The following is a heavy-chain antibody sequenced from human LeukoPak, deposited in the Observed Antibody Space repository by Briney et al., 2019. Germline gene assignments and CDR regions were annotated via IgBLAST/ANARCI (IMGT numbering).Heavy chain of an antibody. Sequence: GASVSVSCTASGYTFTIYGISGVGQARGQGRGWMGWISAYNGNTKYTQKLQGRVTMTTDTSTSTAYMQLTSLRSYDTAVYYCARTGYNWNDVGFDPWGQGTLVTVSS. V-gene: IGHV1-18*04. CDR2: ISAYNGNT. J-gene: IGHJ5*02. D-gene: IGHD1-1*01. CDR3: ARTGYNWNDVGFDP. CDR1: GYTFTIYG.